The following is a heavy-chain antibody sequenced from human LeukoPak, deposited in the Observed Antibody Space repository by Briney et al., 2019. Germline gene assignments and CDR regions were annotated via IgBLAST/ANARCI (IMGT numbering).Heavy chain of an antibody. J-gene: IGHJ4*02. V-gene: IGHV1-24*01. CDR1: GYTLTELS. D-gene: IGHD3-10*01. Sequence: ASVKVSCKVSGYTLTELSMHWVRQAPGEGLEWMGGFDPEDGEAIYAQKFQGRVTMTEDKSTSTAYMELSSLRSEDTAVYYCARDGATYYYGSGSYQFDYWGQGTLVTVSS. CDR2: FDPEDGEA. CDR3: ARDGATYYYGSGSYQFDY.